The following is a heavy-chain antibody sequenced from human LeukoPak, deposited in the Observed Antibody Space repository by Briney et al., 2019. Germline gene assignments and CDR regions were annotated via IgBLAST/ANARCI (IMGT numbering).Heavy chain of an antibody. CDR3: AREEGQWLAFDY. Sequence: GGSLRLACAASGFIFSSYSMNWVRQAPGKGLEWVSSISSSSSFIYYADSVKGRFTASRDNAKTSLYLQMNSLRAEDTAVYYCAREEGQWLAFDYWGQGTLATVSS. CDR1: GFIFSSYS. V-gene: IGHV3-21*01. CDR2: ISSSSSFI. D-gene: IGHD6-19*01. J-gene: IGHJ4*01.